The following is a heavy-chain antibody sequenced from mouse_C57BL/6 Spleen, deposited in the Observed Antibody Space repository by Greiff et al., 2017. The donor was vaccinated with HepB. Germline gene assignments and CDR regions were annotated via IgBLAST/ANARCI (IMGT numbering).Heavy chain of an antibody. CDR1: GFTFTDYY. CDR3: ARYFPYSNYFDY. Sequence: EVHLVESGGGLVQPGGSLSLSCAASGFTFTDYYMSWVRQPPGKALEWLGFIRNKANGYTTEYSASVKGRFTISRDNSQSILYLQMNALRAEDSATYYCARYFPYSNYFDYWGQGTTLTGSS. V-gene: IGHV7-3*01. D-gene: IGHD2-5*01. CDR2: IRNKANGYTT. J-gene: IGHJ2*01.